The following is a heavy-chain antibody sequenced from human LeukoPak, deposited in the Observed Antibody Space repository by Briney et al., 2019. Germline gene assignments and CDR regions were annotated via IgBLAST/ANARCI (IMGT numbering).Heavy chain of an antibody. CDR1: GYSFSTSW. J-gene: IGHJ3*01. V-gene: IGHV5-51*01. Sequence: GESLKISCQGSGYSFSTSWIGWVRQMPGKGLEWMGIIYPGDSDTKYRPPFQGQVTISVDTSISTAYLQWHSLKASDTAMYYCARPGWDDGGTWGQGTMVTVSS. CDR3: ARPGWDDGGT. CDR2: IYPGDSDT. D-gene: IGHD1-1*01.